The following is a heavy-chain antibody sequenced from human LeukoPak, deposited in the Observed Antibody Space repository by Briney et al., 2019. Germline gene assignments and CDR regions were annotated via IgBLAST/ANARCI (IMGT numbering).Heavy chain of an antibody. Sequence: SETLSLTCAVSGASISSYYWSWIRQPPGKGLEWIGYMYYSGSTNYNPSLKSRVTISVDTSKNQFSLKLSSVTAADTAVYYCARGGGSSSNNRWFDPWGQGTLVTVSS. J-gene: IGHJ5*02. CDR3: ARGGGSSSNNRWFDP. CDR1: GASISSYY. V-gene: IGHV4-59*12. D-gene: IGHD6-6*01. CDR2: MYYSGST.